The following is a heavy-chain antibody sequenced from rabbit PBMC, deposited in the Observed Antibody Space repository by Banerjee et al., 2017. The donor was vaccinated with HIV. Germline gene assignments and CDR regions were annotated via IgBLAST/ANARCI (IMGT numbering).Heavy chain of an antibody. J-gene: IGHJ4*01. V-gene: IGHV1S45*01. CDR2: IDVGSSGNT. CDR1: GFSFSSGYW. D-gene: IGHD6-1*01. CDR3: ARAAGYAGYGYATGFDL. Sequence: QEQLEESGGGLVKPGASLTLTCTASGFSFSSGYWMCWVRQAPGKGLEWIACIDVGSSGNTYYASWAKGRFTISKTSSTTVTLQMTSLTAADTATYFCARAAGYAGYGYATGFDLWGQGTLVTVS.